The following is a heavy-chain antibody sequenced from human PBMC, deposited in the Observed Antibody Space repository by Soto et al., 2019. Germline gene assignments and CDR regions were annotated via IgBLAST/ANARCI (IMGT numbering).Heavy chain of an antibody. CDR1: GGTYSSYA. Sequence: SVKVSCQASGGTYSSYALRWVRKAHGQGLECMGVIIPIFGTANYAQKFQGRVTITADEATSTAYMELSSLRSEDTAVYYCARDSSDSYGHYYFDYWGQATLVTVSS. CDR3: ARDSSDSYGHYYFDY. CDR2: IIPIFGTA. V-gene: IGHV1-69*01. D-gene: IGHD5-18*01. J-gene: IGHJ4*02.